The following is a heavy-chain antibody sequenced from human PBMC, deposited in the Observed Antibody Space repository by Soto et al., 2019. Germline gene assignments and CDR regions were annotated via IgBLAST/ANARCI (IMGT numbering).Heavy chain of an antibody. CDR3: TKDTFYDYVWGSEDS. Sequence: EVQLVESGGGLVQPGRSLRLSCAASGFTFDDYAMQWVRQTPGKGLEWVSGINLNGNNIGYADSVKGRFTISRDNAKNSLYLQMNSLRPEDTALYYCTKDTFYDYVWGSEDSWGQGTLVTVSA. D-gene: IGHD3-16*01. V-gene: IGHV3-9*01. J-gene: IGHJ4*02. CDR2: INLNGNNI. CDR1: GFTFDDYA.